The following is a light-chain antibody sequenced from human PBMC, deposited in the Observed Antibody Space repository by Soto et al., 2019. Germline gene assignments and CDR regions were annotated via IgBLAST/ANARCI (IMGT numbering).Light chain of an antibody. CDR1: QSVGSSY. J-gene: IGKJ5*01. CDR3: QQYGSPPIT. Sequence: EIVLTQSPGTLSLSPGEIATLSFSASQSVGSSYLAWYQQKPGQAPRLLIYGASSRATGIPDRFSGSGSGTDFTLTISRLEPEDFAVYYCQQYGSPPITFGQGTRLEIK. CDR2: GAS. V-gene: IGKV3-20*01.